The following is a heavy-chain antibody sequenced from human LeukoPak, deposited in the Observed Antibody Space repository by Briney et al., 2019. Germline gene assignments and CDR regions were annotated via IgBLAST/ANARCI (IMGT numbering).Heavy chain of an antibody. CDR1: GGTFSSYA. J-gene: IGHJ5*02. V-gene: IGHV1-69*13. CDR2: IIPIFGTA. CDR3: ARLDRGYSSSWYWFDP. D-gene: IGHD6-13*01. Sequence: SVKVSCKASGGTFSSYAISWVRQAPGQGLEWMGGIIPIFGTANYAQKFQGRVTITADESTSTAYMELSSLRSEDTAVYYCARLDRGYSSSWYWFDPWGQGTLVTVSS.